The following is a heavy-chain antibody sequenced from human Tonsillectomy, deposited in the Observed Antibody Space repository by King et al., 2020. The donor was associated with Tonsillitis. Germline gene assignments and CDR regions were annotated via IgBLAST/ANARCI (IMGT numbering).Heavy chain of an antibody. CDR3: TRHESMVRGVSYYYYYMDV. CDR1: GFTFSGSA. D-gene: IGHD3-10*01. CDR2: IRSKANSYAK. V-gene: IGHV3-73*02. Sequence: VQLVESGGGLVQPGGSLKLSCAASGFTFSGSAMHWVRQASGKGLEWVGRIRSKANSYAKAFAASVKGRFNISRDDSKNTAVLQINSLKTEDTAVYYCTRHESMVRGVSYYYYYMDVWGKGTTVTVSS. J-gene: IGHJ6*03.